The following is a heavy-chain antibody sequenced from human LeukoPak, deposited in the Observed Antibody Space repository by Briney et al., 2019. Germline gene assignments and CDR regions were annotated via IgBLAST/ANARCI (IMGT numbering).Heavy chain of an antibody. CDR2: ISWNSGSI. V-gene: IGHV3-9*01. D-gene: IGHD5-18*01. CDR1: GFTFDDYA. CDR3: AKDRTAMVTQYYLDY. Sequence: GGSLRLSCAASGFTFDDYAMHWVRQAPGKGLEWVSGISWNSGSIGYADSVKGRFTISRDNAKNSLYLQMNSLRAEDTALYYCAKDRTAMVTQYYLDYWGQGTLVTVSS. J-gene: IGHJ4*02.